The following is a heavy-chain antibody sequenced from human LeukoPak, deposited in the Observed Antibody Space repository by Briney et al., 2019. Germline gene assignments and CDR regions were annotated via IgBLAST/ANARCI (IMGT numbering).Heavy chain of an antibody. CDR3: AADPEYSSSPPFYYYGMDV. J-gene: IGHJ6*02. CDR1: GGTFSSYA. V-gene: IGHV1-69*05. Sequence: ASVKVSCKASGGTFSSYAISWVRQAPGQGLEWMGGIIPIFGTANYAQKFQERVTITRDMSTSTAYMELSSLRSEDTAVYYCAADPEYSSSPPFYYYGMDVWGQGTTVTVSS. CDR2: IIPIFGTA. D-gene: IGHD6-6*01.